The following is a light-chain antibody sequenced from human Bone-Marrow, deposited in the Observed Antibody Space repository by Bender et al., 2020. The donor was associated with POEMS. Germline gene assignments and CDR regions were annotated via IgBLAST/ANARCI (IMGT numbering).Light chain of an antibody. Sequence: QSVLTQPPSASGTPGQRVTISCSGGSSNIGAHAVNWYQHLPGTAPRLLFYHDNQRPSGVPDRFSGSKSGTSASLVIIGLRSEDEADYYCAAWDDSLSGGVFGGGTKLTVL. CDR2: HDN. V-gene: IGLV1-47*01. J-gene: IGLJ3*02. CDR3: AAWDDSLSGGV. CDR1: SSNIGAHA.